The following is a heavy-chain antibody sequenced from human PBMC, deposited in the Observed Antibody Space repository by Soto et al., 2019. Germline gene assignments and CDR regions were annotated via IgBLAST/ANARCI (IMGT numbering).Heavy chain of an antibody. CDR1: GFTFSSYG. V-gene: IGHV3-30*18. D-gene: IGHD6-19*01. Sequence: QVQLVESGGGVVQPGRSLRLSCAASGFTFSSYGMHWVRQAPGKGLEWVAVISYDGSNKYYADSVKGRFTISRDNSKNTLYLQMNSLRAEDTAVYYCAKDGPIAVAGTIVYWGQGTLVTVSS. CDR3: AKDGPIAVAGTIVY. J-gene: IGHJ4*02. CDR2: ISYDGSNK.